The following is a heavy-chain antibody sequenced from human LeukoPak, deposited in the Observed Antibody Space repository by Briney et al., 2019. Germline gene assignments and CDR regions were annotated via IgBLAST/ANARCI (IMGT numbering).Heavy chain of an antibody. J-gene: IGHJ4*02. CDR2: ISWNSGSI. D-gene: IGHD2-15*01. CDR3: AKEGYCSGGSCFTIRNVFDY. Sequence: GGSLRLPCAASGFTFDDYAMHWVRQAPGKGLEWVSGISWNSGSIGYADSVKGRFTISRDNAKNSLYLQMNSLRAEDTALYYCAKEGYCSGGSCFTIRNVFDYWGQGTLVTVSS. CDR1: GFTFDDYA. V-gene: IGHV3-9*01.